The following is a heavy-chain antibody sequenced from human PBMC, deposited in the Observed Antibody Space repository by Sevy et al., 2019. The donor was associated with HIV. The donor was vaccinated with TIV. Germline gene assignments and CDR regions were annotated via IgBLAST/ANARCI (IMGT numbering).Heavy chain of an antibody. V-gene: IGHV3-7*01. J-gene: IGHJ3*02. CDR1: GFTFNSYW. CDR3: AREGYGFDI. Sequence: GGSLRLSCAASGFTFNSYWMSWVPQAPGKGLEWVANTKYDGSDKYYVGSVRGRFTISRDNDKKSLYLQMNSLRAEDTAVYYCAREGYGFDIWGQGTMVTVSS. CDR2: TKYDGSDK. D-gene: IGHD2-15*01.